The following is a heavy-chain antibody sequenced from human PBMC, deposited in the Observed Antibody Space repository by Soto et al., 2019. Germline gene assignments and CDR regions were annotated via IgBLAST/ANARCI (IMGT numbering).Heavy chain of an antibody. V-gene: IGHV1-69*02. CDR2: IIPILGIA. Sequence: QVQLVQSGAEVKKPGSSVKVSCKASGGTFSSYTISWVRQAPGQGLEWMGRIIPILGIANYAQKFQGRVTITAXXSXSXXYMELSSLRSEDTAVYYCASALYGSSSDYYYGMDVWGQGTTVTVSS. CDR1: GGTFSSYT. D-gene: IGHD6-13*01. J-gene: IGHJ6*02. CDR3: ASALYGSSSDYYYGMDV.